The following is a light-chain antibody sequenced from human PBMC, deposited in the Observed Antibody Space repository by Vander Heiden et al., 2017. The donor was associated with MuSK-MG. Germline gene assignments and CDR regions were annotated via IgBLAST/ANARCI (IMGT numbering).Light chain of an antibody. CDR1: QSISSW. CDR2: KAS. Sequence: DIQMTQSPSTLSASVGDRVTITCRASQSISSWLAWYQQKPGKAPNLLIYKASSLESGVPSRFSGSGSGTEFTLTISSLQPDDFATYYCQQYDSYSLTFGGGTKVXIK. CDR3: QQYDSYSLT. V-gene: IGKV1-5*03. J-gene: IGKJ4*01.